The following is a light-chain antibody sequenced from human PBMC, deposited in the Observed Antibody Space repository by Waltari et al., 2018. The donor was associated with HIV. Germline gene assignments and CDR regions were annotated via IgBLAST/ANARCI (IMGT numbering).Light chain of an antibody. Sequence: QSALTQPASVSGSPGQSITISCTGTTSDVGDYNPVSWYQQHPGKAPKLIIYEVNNRPSGVSHRFSGSKSGNAASLTISGLQAEDESDYYCSSYSVGSTWVFGGGTKLTVL. CDR2: EVN. V-gene: IGLV2-14*03. CDR1: TSDVGDYNP. J-gene: IGLJ3*02. CDR3: SSYSVGSTWV.